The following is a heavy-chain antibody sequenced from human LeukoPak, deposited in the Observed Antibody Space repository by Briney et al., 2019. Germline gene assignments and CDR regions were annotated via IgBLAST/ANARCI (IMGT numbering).Heavy chain of an antibody. Sequence: PSETLSLTWSVSGGSIRSGGYYWSWLRQPPGKGLEWIGYIYYSGSTYYNPSLESRVTISVDRSKNQFSLQLNSVTAADTAVYYCARIELGIGAFDIWGQGTMVTVSS. J-gene: IGHJ3*02. CDR1: GGSIRSGGYY. CDR3: ARIELGIGAFDI. V-gene: IGHV4-30-2*01. D-gene: IGHD7-27*01. CDR2: IYYSGST.